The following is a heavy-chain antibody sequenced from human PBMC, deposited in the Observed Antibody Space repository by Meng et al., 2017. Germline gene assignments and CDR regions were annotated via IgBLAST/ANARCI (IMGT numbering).Heavy chain of an antibody. CDR1: GFTFSSYW. CDR3: ARDLSRQRVHGGADWFDP. D-gene: IGHD6-13*01. CDR2: IKQDGMEK. V-gene: IGHV3-7*01. J-gene: IGHJ5*02. Sequence: GGSLRPSCAASGFTFSSYWMSWVRQAPGKGLEWVAKIKQDGMEKYYVDSVKGRFTISRDNATNSLYLQMNSLRAEDTAVYYCARDLSRQRVHGGADWFDPWGQGTLVTVSS.